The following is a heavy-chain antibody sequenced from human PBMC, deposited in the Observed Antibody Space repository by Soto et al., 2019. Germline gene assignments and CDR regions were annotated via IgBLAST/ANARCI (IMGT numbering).Heavy chain of an antibody. CDR1: GFIFNNDA. Sequence: EVQVLESGGGLVQPGGSLRLSCVGSGFIFNNDAMAWVRQAPGKGLEWVSGFGGSGGTYYADSVKGRYTICRDNSKNTLYLQMNRLRVEDTAVYYCAKSQSSLYLMDVWGKGTAVTVSS. CDR3: AKSQSSLYLMDV. CDR2: FGGSGGT. V-gene: IGHV3-23*01. J-gene: IGHJ6*03.